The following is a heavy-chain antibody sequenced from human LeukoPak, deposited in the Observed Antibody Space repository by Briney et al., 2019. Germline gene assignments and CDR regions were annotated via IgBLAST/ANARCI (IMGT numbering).Heavy chain of an antibody. Sequence: PGGSLRLSCAASGFTFSSYSMNWVRQAPGKGLEWVSSISSSSSYIYYADSVKGRFTISRDNAKNSLYLQMNSLRAEDTAVYYCARDGEITMVRGVIIGFDYWGQGTLVTVSS. CDR2: ISSSSSYI. D-gene: IGHD3-10*01. V-gene: IGHV3-21*01. J-gene: IGHJ4*02. CDR3: ARDGEITMVRGVIIGFDY. CDR1: GFTFSSYS.